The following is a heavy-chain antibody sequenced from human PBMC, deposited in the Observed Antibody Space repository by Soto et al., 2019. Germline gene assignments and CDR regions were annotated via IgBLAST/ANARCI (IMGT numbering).Heavy chain of an antibody. J-gene: IGHJ4*02. CDR1: GFTFSSYA. CDR2: ISGSGGST. CDR3: AKDGVLRYFDWLSNFDY. V-gene: IGHV3-23*01. D-gene: IGHD3-9*01. Sequence: GGSLRLSCAASGFTFSSYAMSWVRQAPGKGLEWVSAISGSGGSTYYADSVKGRFTISRDNSKNTLYLQMNSLRAEDTAVYYCAKDGVLRYFDWLSNFDYWGQGTLVTVSS.